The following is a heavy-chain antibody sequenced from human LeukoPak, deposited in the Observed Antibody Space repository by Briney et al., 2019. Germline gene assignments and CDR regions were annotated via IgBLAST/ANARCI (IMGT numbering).Heavy chain of an antibody. Sequence: GGSLRLSCSASGFTFSDYAMYWVRQAPGKGLEYVSAISSNGYSTYYADSVKGRFTISRDNSKNTLYLQMSSLRAEETAVYYCVKVGKWERSGPFDYWDQRTLVTVSS. CDR2: ISSNGYST. CDR3: VKVGKWERSGPFDY. V-gene: IGHV3-64D*09. D-gene: IGHD1-26*01. J-gene: IGHJ4*02. CDR1: GFTFSDYA.